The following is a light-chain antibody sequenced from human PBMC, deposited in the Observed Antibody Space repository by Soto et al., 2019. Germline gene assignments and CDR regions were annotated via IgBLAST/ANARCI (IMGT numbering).Light chain of an antibody. Sequence: IQLTQSPSSLSASVGDRIIITCRASQGVSSYLAWFQQKPGIAPKLLIYDASTLQSGVPSRFSGSGSGTEFTLTISSLQPEDFATYYCQQYNYYPLTFGGGTKVEIK. CDR2: DAS. CDR3: QQYNYYPLT. CDR1: QGVSSY. V-gene: IGKV1-9*01. J-gene: IGKJ4*01.